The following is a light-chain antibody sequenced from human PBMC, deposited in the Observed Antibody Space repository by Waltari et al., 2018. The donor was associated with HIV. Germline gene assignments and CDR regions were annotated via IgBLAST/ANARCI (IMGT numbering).Light chain of an antibody. V-gene: IGLV2-23*02. CDR1: NDDIGGHAY. Sequence: QSALAQPASVSGSPGQSITIFCTGTNDDIGGHAYVSWYQIIPDQGPRLIIFDVNRRPSVISHRVSGSKSGYTASLRIFGLQPEDEAYYFCSSYVKGGLYVFGSGTKV. CDR2: DVN. J-gene: IGLJ1*01. CDR3: SSYVKGGLYV.